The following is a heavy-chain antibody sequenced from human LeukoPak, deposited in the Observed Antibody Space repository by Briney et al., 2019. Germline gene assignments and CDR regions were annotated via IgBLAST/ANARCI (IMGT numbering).Heavy chain of an antibody. CDR1: GGSISSGGYS. D-gene: IGHD2-15*01. Sequence: SETLSLTCAVSGGSISSGGYSWSWIRQPPGKGLEWIGYIYHSGSTYYNPSLKSRVTISVDTSKNQFSLKLSSVTAADTAVYYCARSSSGGSQLGNYWGQGTLVTVSS. CDR2: IYHSGST. J-gene: IGHJ4*02. V-gene: IGHV4-30-2*01. CDR3: ARSSSGGSQLGNY.